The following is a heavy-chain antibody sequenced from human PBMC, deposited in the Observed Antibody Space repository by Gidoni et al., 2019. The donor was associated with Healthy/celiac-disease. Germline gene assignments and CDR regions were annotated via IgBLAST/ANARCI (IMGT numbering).Heavy chain of an antibody. Sequence: EVQLVESGGGLVKAGGSLRLSCASSGFTFSIYSMNWVRQAPGKGLEWVSSSSSSSSYIYYADSVKGRFTISRDNAKNSLYLQMNSLRAEDTAVYYCATPRYDFWSGYETGYFDYWGQGTLVTVSS. CDR1: GFTFSIYS. V-gene: IGHV3-21*01. D-gene: IGHD3-3*01. J-gene: IGHJ4*02. CDR2: SSSSSSYI. CDR3: ATPRYDFWSGYETGYFDY.